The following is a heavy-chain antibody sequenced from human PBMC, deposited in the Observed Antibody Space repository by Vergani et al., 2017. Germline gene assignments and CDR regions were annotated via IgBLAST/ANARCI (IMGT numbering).Heavy chain of an antibody. V-gene: IGHV4-39*01. D-gene: IGHD4-11*01. CDR2: IYYSGST. J-gene: IGHJ4*02. CDR3: AVRGAVTTPIDY. CDR1: GGSISSSSYY. Sequence: QLQLQESGPGLVKPSETLSLTCTVSGGSISSSSYYWGWIRQPPGKGLEWIGSIYYSGSTYYNPSLKSRVTISVDTCKNHFSLKLSSVTAADTAVYYCAVRGAVTTPIDYWGQGTLVTVSS.